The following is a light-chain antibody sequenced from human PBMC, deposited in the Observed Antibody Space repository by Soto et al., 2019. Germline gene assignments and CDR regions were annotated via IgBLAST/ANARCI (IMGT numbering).Light chain of an antibody. V-gene: IGKV3-11*01. CDR3: HQHSDWPLT. CDR2: EVS. CDR1: QSVGNS. Sequence: EIVLTQSPATLSLPPGERATLSCRASQSVGNSLACYQQKPGQAPGLLIHEVSTRATGIPARFSGSGSGTDFTLTISSLEPEDFAVYYCHQHSDWPLTFGAGTRVEIK. J-gene: IGKJ4*01.